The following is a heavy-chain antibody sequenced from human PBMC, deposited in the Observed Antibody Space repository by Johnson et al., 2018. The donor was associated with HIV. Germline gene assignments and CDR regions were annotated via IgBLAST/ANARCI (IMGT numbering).Heavy chain of an antibody. CDR1: GFTFSSYA. CDR3: ARERAVTTKGYDEDAFDI. CDR2: ISYDGSNK. D-gene: IGHD4-17*01. Sequence: QVQLVESGGGLVQPGGSLRLSCAASGFTFSSYAMHWVRQAPGKGLEWVAVISYDGSNKYYADSVKGRLTISRDNSKNTLYLQMSSLRAEDTALYYCARERAVTTKGYDEDAFDIWGQGTMVTVSS. J-gene: IGHJ3*02. V-gene: IGHV3-30-3*01.